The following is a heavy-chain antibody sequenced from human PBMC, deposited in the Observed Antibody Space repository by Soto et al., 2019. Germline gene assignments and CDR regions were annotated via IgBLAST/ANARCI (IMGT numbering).Heavy chain of an antibody. CDR2: ISAYNGNT. Sequence: QVQLVQSGAEVKKPGASVKVSCKASGYTFSSQGFSWVRQAPGQGLEWMGRISAYNGNTDYAQKLRGRVTLTTDTFTRTAYMELWSLTSDGTAVYYCARAAFCGGAPACGGMDVWGQGTTVTVSS. V-gene: IGHV1-18*01. J-gene: IGHJ6*02. CDR3: ARAAFCGGAPACGGMDV. D-gene: IGHD2-21*01. CDR1: GYTFSSQG.